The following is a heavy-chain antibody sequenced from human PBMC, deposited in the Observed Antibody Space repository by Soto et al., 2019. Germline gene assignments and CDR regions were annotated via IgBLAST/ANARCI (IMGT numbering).Heavy chain of an antibody. CDR1: GGSVTNSSYY. CDR3: VSQRTTVPTQAYFDY. Sequence: SETLSLTCTVSGGSVTNSSYYWGWIRQSPGKGLEWIGSVYYRGRSYSKSSVKSRVTISVDTSKNRFSLGLNSVTASDTAVYFCVSQRTTVPTQAYFDYWGPGALVTVSS. CDR2: VYYRGRS. J-gene: IGHJ4*02. D-gene: IGHD4-17*01. V-gene: IGHV4-39*01.